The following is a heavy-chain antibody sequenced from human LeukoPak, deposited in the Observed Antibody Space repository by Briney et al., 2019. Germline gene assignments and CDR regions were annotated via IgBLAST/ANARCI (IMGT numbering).Heavy chain of an antibody. CDR2: IYYSGST. Sequence: ASETLSLTCTVSGDSISGFYWSWIRQPPGKGLEWIGYIYYSGSTDYNPSLKSRVTISVDTSKNQFSLRLSSVTTADTAVYYCAREVVAAIGSFDYWGQGTLVTVSS. CDR3: AREVVAAIGSFDY. V-gene: IGHV4-59*01. D-gene: IGHD2-15*01. CDR1: GDSISGFY. J-gene: IGHJ4*02.